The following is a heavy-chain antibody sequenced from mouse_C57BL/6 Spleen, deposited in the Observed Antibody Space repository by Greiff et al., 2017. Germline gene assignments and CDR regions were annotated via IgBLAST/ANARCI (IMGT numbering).Heavy chain of an antibody. D-gene: IGHD2-3*01. CDR2: FYPGSGSI. J-gene: IGHJ4*01. V-gene: IGHV1-62-2*01. Sequence: VQLQQSGAELVKPGASVKLSCKASGYTFTEYTIHWVKQRSGQGLEWIGWFYPGSGSIKYNEKFKDKATLPTDNSSSTVYMELSRLPSEDSAVYICAKHEDDGYYLYAMDYWGQGTSVTVSS. CDR3: AKHEDDGYYLYAMDY. CDR1: GYTFTEYT.